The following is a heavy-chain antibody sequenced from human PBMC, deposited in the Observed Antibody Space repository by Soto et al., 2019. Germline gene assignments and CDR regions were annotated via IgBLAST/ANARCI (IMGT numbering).Heavy chain of an antibody. CDR3: ARDAGGTNGVWYWFDP. V-gene: IGHV6-1*01. Sequence: RSQTLSLTCAISGDSVSSNSAAWNWIRQSPSRGLEWLGRTYYRSKWYNDYAVSVKSRITINPDTSKNQFSLQLNSVTPEDTAVYYCARDAGGTNGVWYWFDPWGQGTLVTVSS. CDR2: TYYRSKWYN. J-gene: IGHJ5*02. D-gene: IGHD2-8*01. CDR1: GDSVSSNSAA.